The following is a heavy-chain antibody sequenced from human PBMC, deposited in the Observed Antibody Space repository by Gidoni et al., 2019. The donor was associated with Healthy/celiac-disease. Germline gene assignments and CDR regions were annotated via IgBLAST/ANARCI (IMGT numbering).Heavy chain of an antibody. CDR1: GFPFSSYA. D-gene: IGHD6-19*01. V-gene: IGHV3-64D*06. J-gene: IGHJ4*02. Sequence: EVQLVESGGGLVQPGGSLRLSCSASGFPFSSYAMHWVRQAPGKGLEYVSAISSNGGSTYYADSVKGRFTISRDNSKNTLYLQMSSLRAEDTAVYYCVKAVHSSGWDGDYWGQGTLVTVSS. CDR2: ISSNGGST. CDR3: VKAVHSSGWDGDY.